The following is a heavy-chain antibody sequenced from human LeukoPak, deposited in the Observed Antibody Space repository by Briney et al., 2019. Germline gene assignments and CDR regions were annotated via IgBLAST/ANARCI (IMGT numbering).Heavy chain of an antibody. CDR1: GCSLPTRGVG. V-gene: IGHV2-5*02. CDR3: AHRRRLDRDWNYGRFDF. CDR2: IYWDDDK. J-gene: IGHJ4*02. Sequence: GPTLVYPAPALTLTCTFSGCSLPTRGVGVGWIRQPPGKALEWLSLIYWDDDKRYSPSLTGRLSITKDTSKNQVVLTMTNMDPVDTATYYCAHRRRLDRDWNYGRFDFWGQGMLVTVSS. D-gene: IGHD1-7*01.